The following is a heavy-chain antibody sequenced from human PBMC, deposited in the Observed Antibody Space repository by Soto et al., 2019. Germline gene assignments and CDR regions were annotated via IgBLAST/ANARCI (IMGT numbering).Heavy chain of an antibody. V-gene: IGHV1-69*12. J-gene: IGHJ6*02. D-gene: IGHD4-17*01. CDR1: GGTFSSYA. CDR3: ARSPGDYNYYYCGMDV. Sequence: QVQLVQSGAEVKKPGSSVKVSCKASGGTFSSYAISWVRQAPGQGLEWMGGIIPIFGTANYAQKFQGRVTMTADDSTSTAYMELSSLRSEDTAVYYCARSPGDYNYYYCGMDVWGQGTTVTVSS. CDR2: IIPIFGTA.